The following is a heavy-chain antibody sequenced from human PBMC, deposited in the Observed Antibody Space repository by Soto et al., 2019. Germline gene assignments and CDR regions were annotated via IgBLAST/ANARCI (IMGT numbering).Heavy chain of an antibody. J-gene: IGHJ4*02. CDR3: ARGKYSSSWTRFCY. CDR2: ISGSGTNT. V-gene: IGHV3-23*01. D-gene: IGHD6-13*01. CDR1: GFTFSNYA. Sequence: EVQLLESGGGLVQPGGSLRLSCVASGFTFSNYAMSWVRQAPGKGLEWVSTISGSGTNTHYADSVKGRFTISRDNSEVTLYLQMNSLSAEDTALYYCARGKYSSSWTRFCYWGQGTLLIVSS.